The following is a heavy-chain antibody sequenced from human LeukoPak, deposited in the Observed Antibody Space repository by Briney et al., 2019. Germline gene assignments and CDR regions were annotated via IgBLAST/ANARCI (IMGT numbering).Heavy chain of an antibody. CDR1: GYTFTSYE. D-gene: IGHD3-9*01. J-gene: IGHJ5*02. CDR3: ARTHPYYDILTGYYKGGWFDP. V-gene: IGHV1-8*01. CDR2: MNPNSGNT. Sequence: ASVKVSCKASGYTFTSYEINWVRQATGQGLGWMGWMNPNSGNTGYTQKFQGRLTMTRNTSISTAYMELSSLRSEDTVVYYCARTHPYYDILTGYYKGGWFDPWGQGTLVTVSS.